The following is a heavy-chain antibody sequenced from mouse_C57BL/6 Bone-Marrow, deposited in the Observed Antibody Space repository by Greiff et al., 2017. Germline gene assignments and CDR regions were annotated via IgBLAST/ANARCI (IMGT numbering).Heavy chain of an antibody. CDR3: ARVGLFNDWYFDV. CDR1: GYTFTDYN. CDR2: INPNNGGT. J-gene: IGHJ1*03. Sequence: EVQLQQSGPELVKPGASVKIPCKASGYTFTDYNMDWVKQSPGKSLEWIGDINPNNGGTIYNQKFKGKATLTVDKSSSTAYMELRSLTSEDTAVYYCARVGLFNDWYFDVWGTGTTVTVSS. V-gene: IGHV1-18*01. D-gene: IGHD2-2*01.